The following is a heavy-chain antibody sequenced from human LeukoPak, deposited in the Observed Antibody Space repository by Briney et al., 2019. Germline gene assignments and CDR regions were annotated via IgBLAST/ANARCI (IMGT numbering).Heavy chain of an antibody. D-gene: IGHD2-2*01. CDR3: ARAGVYCGSTSCHFYFDY. CDR1: GFTFSSYS. Sequence: GGSLRLSCAASGFTFSSYSMNWVRQAPGKGLEWVSYISTGSSTMYYADSVKGRFTISRDNAKTSLYLQMNSLRAEDTAVYYCARAGVYCGSTSCHFYFDYWGQGTLVTVSS. CDR2: ISTGSSTM. J-gene: IGHJ4*02. V-gene: IGHV3-48*01.